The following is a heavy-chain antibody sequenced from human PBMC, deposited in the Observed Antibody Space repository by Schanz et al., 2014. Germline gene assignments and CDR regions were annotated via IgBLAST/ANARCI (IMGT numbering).Heavy chain of an antibody. CDR3: AKDHPSSGWPAFDV. CDR2: ITRQGTT. J-gene: IGHJ4*02. CDR1: GFTFSDYY. D-gene: IGHD6-19*01. V-gene: IGHV3-11*01. Sequence: VQLLESGGGLVKPGGSLRLSCAASGFTFSDYYMAWIRQAPGRGLEWVSGITRQGTTYYADFVKGRFSISRDLSSNTLYLQMNSLRADDSAIYYCAKDHPSSGWPAFDVWGQGTQVTVSS.